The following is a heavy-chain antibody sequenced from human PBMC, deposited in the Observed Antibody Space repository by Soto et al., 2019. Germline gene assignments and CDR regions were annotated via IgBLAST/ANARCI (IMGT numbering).Heavy chain of an antibody. CDR2: LTWNGEVL. Sequence: SLRLSCVASGFTVDDYAIHWVRQTPGKGLEWVSGLTWNGEVLGYADSVKGRFTISRDNAKNSLYLEMNSLRPEDTALYYCVKDSESSGYLTHLDYWGQGTLVTV. V-gene: IGHV3-9*01. D-gene: IGHD3-22*01. J-gene: IGHJ4*02. CDR3: VKDSESSGYLTHLDY. CDR1: GFTVDDYA.